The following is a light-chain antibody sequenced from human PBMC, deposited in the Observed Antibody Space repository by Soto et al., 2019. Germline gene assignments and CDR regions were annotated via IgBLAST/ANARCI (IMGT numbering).Light chain of an antibody. CDR3: CSYVGATTYV. V-gene: IGLV2-14*01. CDR1: SSDVGGYNY. J-gene: IGLJ1*01. Sequence: QSVLTQPASVSVSPGQSITISCTGTSSDVGGYNYVSWYQQHPGKAPKLMIYEVSNRPSGVSDRFSGSTSGSTASLTISGLQAEDEAEYYCCSYVGATTYVFGSGTKVTVL. CDR2: EVS.